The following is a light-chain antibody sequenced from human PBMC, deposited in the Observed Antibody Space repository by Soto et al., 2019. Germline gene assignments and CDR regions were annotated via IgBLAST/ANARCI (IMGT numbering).Light chain of an antibody. CDR1: ETINNY. V-gene: IGKV1-39*01. CDR2: AAS. J-gene: IGKJ3*01. Sequence: DIRMTQSPSSLSVSVGDGVTITCRASETINNYLNWYQQKPGRAPKLLIHAASTLQSGVPSRFSGSGSGTDFTLTISRLQPEDFATYYCQQLNTYPRTFGPGTKVDIK. CDR3: QQLNTYPRT.